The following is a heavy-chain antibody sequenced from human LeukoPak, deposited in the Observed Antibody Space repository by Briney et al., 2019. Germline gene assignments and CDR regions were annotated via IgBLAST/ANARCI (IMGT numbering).Heavy chain of an antibody. Sequence: GGSLRLSCAASGFTFSSDNMNWIRQAPGKGLEWVSAISRSSSYIYNADSVKGRFIISRDDAKNLLHLEMNSLRVEDTAVYYCAKVGTGNQYGSGDFDYWGQGTLVTVSS. D-gene: IGHD3-10*01. CDR1: GFTFSSDN. J-gene: IGHJ4*02. V-gene: IGHV3-21*01. CDR3: AKVGTGNQYGSGDFDY. CDR2: ISRSSSYI.